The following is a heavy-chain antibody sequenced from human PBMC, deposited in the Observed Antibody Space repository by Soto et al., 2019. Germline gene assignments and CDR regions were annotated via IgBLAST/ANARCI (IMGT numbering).Heavy chain of an antibody. CDR2: IYYSGST. CDR3: ARAKLRFLEWLTPQGYYFDY. Sequence: QVQLQESGPGLVKPSQTLSLTCTVSGGSISSGGYYWSWIRQHPGKGLEWIGDIYYSGSTYYNPSLKRRVTISVDTSKNQFSLKLSSVTAADTAVYYCARAKLRFLEWLTPQGYYFDYWGQGTLVTVSS. D-gene: IGHD3-3*01. V-gene: IGHV4-31*03. CDR1: GGSISSGGYY. J-gene: IGHJ4*02.